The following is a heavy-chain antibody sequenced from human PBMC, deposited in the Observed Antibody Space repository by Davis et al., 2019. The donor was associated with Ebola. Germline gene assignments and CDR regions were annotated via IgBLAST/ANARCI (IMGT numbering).Heavy chain of an antibody. V-gene: IGHV5-51*01. Sequence: GESLKISCKGSGYSFTSYWIGWVRQLPGKGLEWMGIIYPGDSDTRYSPSFEGHVTISADRSTSTAYLHWSSLKASDTAMYYCARVTYDYDGSDYARNWLDPWGQGTLVTVSS. CDR2: IYPGDSDT. CDR3: ARVTYDYDGSDYARNWLDP. J-gene: IGHJ5*02. D-gene: IGHD3-22*01. CDR1: GYSFTSYW.